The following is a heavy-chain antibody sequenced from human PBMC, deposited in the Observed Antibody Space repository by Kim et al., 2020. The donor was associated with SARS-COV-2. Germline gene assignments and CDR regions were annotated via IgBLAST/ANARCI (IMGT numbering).Heavy chain of an antibody. Sequence: SETLSLTCAVYGGSFSGYYWSWIRQPPGKGLEWIGEINHSGSTNYNPSLKSRVTISVDTSKNQFSLKLSSVTAADTAVYYCATSFGSGRNSWGQGTLVTVSS. CDR3: ATSFGSGRNS. CDR2: INHSGST. V-gene: IGHV4-34*01. CDR1: GGSFSGYY. D-gene: IGHD3-10*01. J-gene: IGHJ5*02.